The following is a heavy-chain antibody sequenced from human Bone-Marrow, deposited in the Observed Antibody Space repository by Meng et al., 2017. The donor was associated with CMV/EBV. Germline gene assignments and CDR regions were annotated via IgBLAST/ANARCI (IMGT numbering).Heavy chain of an antibody. V-gene: IGHV3-74*01. Sequence: GESLKISCAASGFTFSSYWMHWVRQAPGKGLVWVSRINSDGSSTSYADSVKGRFTISRDNAKNTLYLQMNSLRAEDTAVYYCARDPLISYCSSTSCYPGWYYYYGMDVWGQRTTVTVAS. D-gene: IGHD2-2*01. CDR3: ARDPLISYCSSTSCYPGWYYYYGMDV. J-gene: IGHJ6*02. CDR2: INSDGSST. CDR1: GFTFSSYW.